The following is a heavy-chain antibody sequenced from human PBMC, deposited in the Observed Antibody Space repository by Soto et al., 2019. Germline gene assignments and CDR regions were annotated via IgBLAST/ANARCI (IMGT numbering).Heavy chain of an antibody. CDR3: ARDLGGEATIRF. Sequence: QVQLVQSGAEAKKPGSSVKVSCKASGGSFRNFVISWVRQAPGQGLEWMGGIIPNSGTTNYAQKFQGKVTITADESTSTAYMELSGLTSEDTSLYYCARDLGGEATIRFWGQGTLVTVSS. CDR1: GGSFRNFV. J-gene: IGHJ4*02. V-gene: IGHV1-69*01. D-gene: IGHD3-16*01. CDR2: IIPNSGTT.